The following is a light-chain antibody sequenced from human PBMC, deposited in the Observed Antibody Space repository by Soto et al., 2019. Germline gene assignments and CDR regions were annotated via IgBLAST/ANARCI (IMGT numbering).Light chain of an antibody. CDR3: NSYTSSSTLNWV. CDR2: EVS. Sequence: QSALTQPASVSGSPGQSITISCIGTSSDVGAYNYVSWYQQHPGKAPKLMIYEVSNRPSGVSNRFSGSKSGNTASQTISGLQAEDEADYYCNSYTSSSTLNWVFGGGTKLTVL. J-gene: IGLJ3*02. CDR1: SSDVGAYNY. V-gene: IGLV2-14*01.